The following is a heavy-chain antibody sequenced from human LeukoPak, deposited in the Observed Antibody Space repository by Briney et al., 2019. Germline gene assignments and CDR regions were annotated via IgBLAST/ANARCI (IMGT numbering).Heavy chain of an antibody. D-gene: IGHD4-17*01. CDR3: AKATVTTTTSWFDP. J-gene: IGHJ5*02. CDR2: ISGSGGST. V-gene: IGHV3-23*01. CDR1: GFTFSSYA. Sequence: GGSLRLSCAASGFTFSSYAMSWVRPAPGKGLEWVSAISGSGGSTYYADSVKGRFTISRDNSKNTLYLQMNSLRAEDTAEYYCAKATVTTTTSWFDPWGQGTLVTVSS.